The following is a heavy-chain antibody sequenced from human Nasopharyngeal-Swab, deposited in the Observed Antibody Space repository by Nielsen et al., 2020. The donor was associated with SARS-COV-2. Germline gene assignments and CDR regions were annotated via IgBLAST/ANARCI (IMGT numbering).Heavy chain of an antibody. CDR3: TGFGEL. D-gene: IGHD3-10*01. V-gene: IGHV3-15*01. CDR2: VKSKTDGGTT. J-gene: IGHJ4*02. Sequence: GGSLRLSCAASGSTFSSVWMSWVRQAPGKGLEWVVRVKSKTDGGTTHYAAPVKGRFTISRDDSKNTLYLQMNSLKTEDTALYYCTGFGELWGQGALVTVSS. CDR1: GSTFSSVW.